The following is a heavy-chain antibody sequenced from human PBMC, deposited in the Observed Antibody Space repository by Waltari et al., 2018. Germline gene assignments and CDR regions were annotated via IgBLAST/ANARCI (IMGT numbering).Heavy chain of an antibody. CDR3: ARYSGSYLDY. CDR1: GFTFSSYG. CDR2: ICNDGRN. V-gene: IGHV3-33*01. D-gene: IGHD1-26*01. Sequence: QVQLVESGGGVVQPGRSLTLSCGASGFTFSSYGFHWVGQAPGKGLEWVAAICNDGRNCYADSVKGRFTISRDNSKKTVYLEMNSLRDGDTALYYCARYSGSYLDYWGQGTLVTVSS. J-gene: IGHJ4*02.